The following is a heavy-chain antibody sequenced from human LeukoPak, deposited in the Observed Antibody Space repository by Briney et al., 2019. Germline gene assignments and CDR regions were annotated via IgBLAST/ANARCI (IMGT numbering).Heavy chain of an antibody. CDR3: ARSFLEWNNWFDP. D-gene: IGHD3-3*01. CDR2: IYTSGTT. V-gene: IGHV4-4*07. CDR1: GGSISSYY. J-gene: IGHJ5*02. Sequence: PSETLSLTCTVSGGSISSYYWSWIRQPAGKGLEWIGRIYTSGTTNYSPSLKSRVTMSVDTSKNQFSLKLSSVTAADTAVYYCARSFLEWNNWFDPWGQGTLVTVSS.